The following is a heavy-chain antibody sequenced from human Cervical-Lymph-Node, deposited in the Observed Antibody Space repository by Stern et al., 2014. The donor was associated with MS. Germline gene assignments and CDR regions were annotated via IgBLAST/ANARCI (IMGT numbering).Heavy chain of an antibody. V-gene: IGHV1-69*06. J-gene: IGHJ5*02. D-gene: IGHD5/OR15-5a*01. CDR3: ARDLGVGPSVS. CDR1: GGTFNTSA. Sequence: VQLVESEAEVKKPASSVKVSCKASGGTFNTSAISWVRQAPGQGLEWMGGIIPILGTTNYAQKFQGRVTFTADKSTSTAYMALSGLRYEDTAVYYCARDLGVGPSVSWGQGTVVTVSS. CDR2: IIPILGTT.